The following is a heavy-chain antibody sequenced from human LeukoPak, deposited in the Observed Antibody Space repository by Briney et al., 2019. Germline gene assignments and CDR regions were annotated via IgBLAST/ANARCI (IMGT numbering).Heavy chain of an antibody. CDR3: ARRSSWFSLNY. Sequence: ASVKVSCKASGYTFTSYYIHWVREAPGQAREWMGVINPSGGDTTYAQKFQGRVTMTRDTSTSTVYLELSSLRSDDTAVYFCARRSSWFSLNYWGQGTLVTVSS. CDR1: GYTFTSYY. V-gene: IGHV1-46*01. CDR2: INPSGGDT. J-gene: IGHJ4*02. D-gene: IGHD6-13*01.